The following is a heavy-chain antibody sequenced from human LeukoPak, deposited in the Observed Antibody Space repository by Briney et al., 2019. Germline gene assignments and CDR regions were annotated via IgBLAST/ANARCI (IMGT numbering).Heavy chain of an antibody. CDR1: GFTFSSYA. J-gene: IGHJ4*02. Sequence: GGSLRLSCAASGFTFSSYAMHWVRQAPGKGLEWVAVISYDGSNKYYADSVKGRFTISRDSSKNTLYLQMNSLRAEDTAVYYCARDYYYDSSGFSFDYWGQGTLVTVSS. V-gene: IGHV3-30*04. D-gene: IGHD3-22*01. CDR2: ISYDGSNK. CDR3: ARDYYYDSSGFSFDY.